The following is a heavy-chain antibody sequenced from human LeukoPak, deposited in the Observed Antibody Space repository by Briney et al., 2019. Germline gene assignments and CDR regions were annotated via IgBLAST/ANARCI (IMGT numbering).Heavy chain of an antibody. Sequence: ASVKVSCKASGYTFTSYGISWVRQAPGQGLEWMGWISAYNDNTNYVQKLQGRVTMTTDTSTSTAYMELRSLRSDDTAVYYCARAPPYDYVWGSYRYDFDYWGQGTLVTVSS. CDR2: ISAYNDNT. J-gene: IGHJ4*02. CDR3: ARAPPYDYVWGSYRYDFDY. D-gene: IGHD3-16*02. CDR1: GYTFTSYG. V-gene: IGHV1-18*04.